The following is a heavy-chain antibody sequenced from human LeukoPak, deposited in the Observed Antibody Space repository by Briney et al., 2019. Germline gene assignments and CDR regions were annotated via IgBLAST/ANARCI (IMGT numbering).Heavy chain of an antibody. V-gene: IGHV4-34*01. CDR1: GGSLSGYY. CDR3: ARGVTTRTLFDY. Sequence: SETLSLTCAVYGGSLSGYYWSWIRQPPGKGLEWIGEINHSGSTNYNPSLKSRVTISVDTSKNQFSLKLSSVTAADTAVYYCARGVTTRTLFDYWGQGTLVTVSS. CDR2: INHSGST. J-gene: IGHJ4*02. D-gene: IGHD4-17*01.